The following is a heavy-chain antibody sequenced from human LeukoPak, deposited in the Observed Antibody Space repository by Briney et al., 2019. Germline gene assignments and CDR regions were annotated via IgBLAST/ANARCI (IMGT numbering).Heavy chain of an antibody. J-gene: IGHJ2*01. D-gene: IGHD2-2*01. CDR2: ISGGST. CDR3: ARDSTSLWYFDL. CDR1: GFTVSSNE. Sequence: GGSLRLSCAASGFTVSSNEMSWVRQAPGKGLEWVSSISGGSTYYADSRRGRFTISRDNSKNTVYLQMNSLRAEDTAVYYCARDSTSLWYFDLWGRGTLVTVSS. V-gene: IGHV3-38*03.